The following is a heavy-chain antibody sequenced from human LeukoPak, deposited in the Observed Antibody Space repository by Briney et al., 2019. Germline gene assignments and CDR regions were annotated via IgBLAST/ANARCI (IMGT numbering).Heavy chain of an antibody. CDR1: GFTFSSYW. CDR2: IKQDGSEK. D-gene: IGHD3-10*01. V-gene: IGHV3-7*01. Sequence: GGSLRLSCAASGFTFSSYWMSWVRQAPGKGLEWVANIKQDGSEKYYVDSVKGRFTISRDNAKNSLYLQMNSLRAEDTAVYYCVSGFGELSFDYWGQGTLVTVSS. CDR3: VSGFGELSFDY. J-gene: IGHJ4*02.